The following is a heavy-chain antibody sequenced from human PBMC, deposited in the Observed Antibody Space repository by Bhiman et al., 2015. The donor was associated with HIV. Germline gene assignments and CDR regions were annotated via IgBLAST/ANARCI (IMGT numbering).Heavy chain of an antibody. Sequence: EVQLEESGGGLVKPGGSLRLSCAASGFTFSSYSMTWVRQAPGKGLEWVSSITSSSRYITYADSVKGRFTISRDNAKSSLYLQMNSLRAEDTAFYYCARPYYYDSGGYSAGLRYWGQGTLVTVSS. V-gene: IGHV3-21*04. D-gene: IGHD3-22*01. CDR1: GFTFSSYS. CDR2: ITSSSRYI. J-gene: IGHJ4*02. CDR3: ARPYYYDSGGYSAGLRY.